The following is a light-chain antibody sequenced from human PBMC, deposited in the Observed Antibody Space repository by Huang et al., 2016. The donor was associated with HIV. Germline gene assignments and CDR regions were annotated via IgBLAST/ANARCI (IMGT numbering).Light chain of an antibody. V-gene: IGKV3-15*01. CDR1: QSIGSN. CDR3: QQYNHWPPLT. CDR2: SAS. Sequence: ETVMTQSPATLSVSPGERATLSCRASQSIGSNLAWYQQRPGQAPRLLIYSASTRATGIPARVSGSGSGTDFTLTISSLQSEDFAFYYCQQYNHWPPLTFGGGSKVEMK. J-gene: IGKJ4*01.